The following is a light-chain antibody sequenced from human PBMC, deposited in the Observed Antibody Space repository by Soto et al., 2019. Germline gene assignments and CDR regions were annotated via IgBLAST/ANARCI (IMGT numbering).Light chain of an antibody. J-gene: IGLJ1*01. V-gene: IGLV2-8*01. Sequence: QSALTQPPSASGSPGQSVTISCTGTSSDVGGYNYVSWYQQHPGKAPKLMIYEVSKRPSGVTHRFSGSKSGNTASLTVSGLQADDEADYYCTSYAGSNVVFGTGTKVTVL. CDR2: EVS. CDR1: SSDVGGYNY. CDR3: TSYAGSNVV.